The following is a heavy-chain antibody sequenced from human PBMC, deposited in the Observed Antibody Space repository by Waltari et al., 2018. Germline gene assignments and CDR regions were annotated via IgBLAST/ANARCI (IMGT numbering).Heavy chain of an antibody. V-gene: IGHV1-69*12. Sequence: QVQLVQSGAEVKKPGSSVKVSCKASGGTFSSYALSWVRPAPGQGLEWMGWVIPIFGTAHYAQKFQGIVTITADESTSTAYTELSSLRSEDTAVYYCARDCGMELSCYPYYYGMDVWGQGTTVTVSS. CDR3: ARDCGMELSCYPYYYGMDV. CDR1: GGTFSSYA. D-gene: IGHD2-15*01. CDR2: VIPIFGTA. J-gene: IGHJ6*02.